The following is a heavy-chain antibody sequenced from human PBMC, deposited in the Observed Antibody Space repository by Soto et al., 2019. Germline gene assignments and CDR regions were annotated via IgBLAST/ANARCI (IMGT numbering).Heavy chain of an antibody. CDR2: ISYSGST. CDR1: GGSISNGGYY. V-gene: IGHV4-61*08. D-gene: IGHD2-15*01. Sequence: SETLSLTCTVSGGSISNGGYYWTWLRQSPGRGLEWIGYISYSGSTYYNPSLKSRVTISADTSKNQFSLRMNSMIAADTAVYYCARADPDASVGYWGQGTLVTVSS. CDR3: ARADPDASVGY. J-gene: IGHJ4*02.